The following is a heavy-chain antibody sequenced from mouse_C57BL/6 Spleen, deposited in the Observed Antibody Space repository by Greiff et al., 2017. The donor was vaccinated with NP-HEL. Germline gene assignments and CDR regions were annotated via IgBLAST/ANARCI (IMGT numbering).Heavy chain of an antibody. Sequence: VQLQQPGAELVRPGSSVKLSCKASGYTFTSYWMDWVKQRPGQGLEWIGNIYPSDSETHYNQKFKDKATLTVDKSSSTAYMQLSSLTSEDSAVYYCARGEDWDGAWFAYWGQGTLVTVSA. CDR1: GYTFTSYW. D-gene: IGHD4-1*01. CDR2: IYPSDSET. V-gene: IGHV1-61*01. CDR3: ARGEDWDGAWFAY. J-gene: IGHJ3*01.